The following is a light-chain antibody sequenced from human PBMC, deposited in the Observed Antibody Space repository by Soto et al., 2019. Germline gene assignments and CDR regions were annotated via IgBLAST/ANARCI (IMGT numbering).Light chain of an antibody. CDR2: EVS. CDR3: SSYSGSSNLRV. J-gene: IGLJ3*02. Sequence: QSALTQPPSASGSPGQSVTISCTGTSSDVGGYNYVSWYQQHPGKAPKLMISEVSKRPSGVPDRFSGSKSGNTASLTVSGLQADDEADYYCSSYSGSSNLRVFGGGTKLTVL. V-gene: IGLV2-8*01. CDR1: SSDVGGYNY.